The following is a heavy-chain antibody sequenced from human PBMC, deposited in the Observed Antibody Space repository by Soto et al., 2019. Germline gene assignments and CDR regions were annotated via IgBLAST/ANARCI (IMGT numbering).Heavy chain of an antibody. CDR2: INPNSGGT. J-gene: IGHJ4*02. CDR3: ARDRAAMIDQYIWGY. D-gene: IGHD3-22*01. Sequence: ASVKVSCKASGYTFTGYYMHWVRQAPGQGLEWMGWINPNSGGTNYAQKFQGRVTMTRDTSISTAYMELSRLRSDDTAVYYCARDRAAMIDQYIWGYWGQGTLVTVSS. CDR1: GYTFTGYY. V-gene: IGHV1-2*02.